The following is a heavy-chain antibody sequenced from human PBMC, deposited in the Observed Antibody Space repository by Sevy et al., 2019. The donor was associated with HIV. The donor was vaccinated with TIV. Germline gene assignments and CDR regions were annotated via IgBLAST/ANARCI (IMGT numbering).Heavy chain of an antibody. CDR2: INWNGGST. J-gene: IGHJ6*02. CDR1: GFTFDDYG. Sequence: GGSLRLSCAASGFTFDDYGMSWVRQAPGKGLEWVSGINWNGGSTGDAESVKGRFTISRDNAKNSRYLKMNSLRAEDTALYYCARDRQVATINGIYYYYGMDVWGQGTTVTVSS. V-gene: IGHV3-20*04. CDR3: ARDRQVATINGIYYYYGMDV. D-gene: IGHD5-12*01.